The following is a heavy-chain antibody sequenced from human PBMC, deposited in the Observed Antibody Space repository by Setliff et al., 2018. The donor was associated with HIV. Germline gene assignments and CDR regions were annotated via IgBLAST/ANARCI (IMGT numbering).Heavy chain of an antibody. Sequence: PSETLSLTCTVSGGSIRSIDYFWGWIRQPPGKGLEWLGNIGNIYYGGTTYYNPSLKGRIIISVFTSSQQLTLTLTSVTPADTAVYYCARLRAAGTVHYFDPWGQGTQVTVSS. D-gene: IGHD6-13*01. CDR2: IYYGGTT. CDR3: ARLRAAGTVHYFDP. CDR1: GGSIRSIDYF. J-gene: IGHJ5*02. V-gene: IGHV4-39*01.